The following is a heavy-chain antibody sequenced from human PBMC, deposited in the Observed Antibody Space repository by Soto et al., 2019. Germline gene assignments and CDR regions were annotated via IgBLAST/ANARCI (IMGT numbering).Heavy chain of an antibody. D-gene: IGHD3-3*01. CDR1: GFTFSDHY. CDR2: TRNKANSYTT. V-gene: IGHV3-72*01. Sequence: PGGSLRLSCAASGFTFSDHYMDWVRQAPGKGLEWVGRTRNKANSYTTEYAASVKGRFTISRDDSKNSLYLQMNSLKTEDTAVYYCARDGVDYDFWSGPTYYMDVWGKGTTVTVSS. J-gene: IGHJ6*03. CDR3: ARDGVDYDFWSGPTYYMDV.